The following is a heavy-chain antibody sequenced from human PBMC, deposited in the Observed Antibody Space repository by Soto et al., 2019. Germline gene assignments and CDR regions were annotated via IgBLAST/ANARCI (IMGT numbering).Heavy chain of an antibody. Sequence: EVQLLESGGGLVQPGGSLRLSCAASGFTFSSYAMSWVRQAPGKGLEWVSAISGSGGSTYYADSVKGRFTISRDNSKNTMYLQMNSLRAEDTAVYYCATVPEPTRVAYFDLWGRGTLVTVSS. CDR2: ISGSGGST. CDR3: ATVPEPTRVAYFDL. V-gene: IGHV3-23*01. J-gene: IGHJ2*01. CDR1: GFTFSSYA.